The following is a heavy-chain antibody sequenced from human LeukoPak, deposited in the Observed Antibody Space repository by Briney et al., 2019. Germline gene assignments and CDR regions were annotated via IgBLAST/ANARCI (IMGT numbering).Heavy chain of an antibody. V-gene: IGHV3-23*01. Sequence: GGSLRLSCAASGFTFSSYAMSWVRQAPGKGLEWVSSIGGSGGSAYYADSVKGRFTISRDNSKNTLYLQMNSLRAEDTAVYYCAKVETAAAATLRGFDYWGQGTLVTVSS. J-gene: IGHJ4*02. D-gene: IGHD6-13*01. CDR2: IGGSGGSA. CDR1: GFTFSSYA. CDR3: AKVETAAAATLRGFDY.